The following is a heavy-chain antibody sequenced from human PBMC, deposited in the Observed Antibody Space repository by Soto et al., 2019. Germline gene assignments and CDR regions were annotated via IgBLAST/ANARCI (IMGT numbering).Heavy chain of an antibody. V-gene: IGHV3-48*01. CDR2: ISSSSSTI. D-gene: IGHD6-13*01. J-gene: IGHJ5*02. CDR1: GFTFSSYS. CDR3: ARHPERIAEIGWFDP. Sequence: EVQLVESGGGLVQPGGSLRLSCAASGFTFSSYSMNWVRQAPGKGLEWVSYISSSSSTIYYADSVKGRFTTSRDNAKNSLYLQINSLRAEDTAVYYCARHPERIAEIGWFDPWGQGTLVTVSS.